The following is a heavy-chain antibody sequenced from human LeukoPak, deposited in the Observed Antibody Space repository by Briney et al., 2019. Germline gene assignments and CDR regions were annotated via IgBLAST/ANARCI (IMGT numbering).Heavy chain of an antibody. J-gene: IGHJ6*02. CDR2: IYYSGST. V-gene: IGHV4-59*01. CDR3: ARALRARITGTTASVYGMDV. CDR1: GGSISSYY. D-gene: IGHD1-20*01. Sequence: SETLSLTCTVSGGSISSYYWSWIRQPPGKGLEWIGYIYYSGSTNYNPSLKSRVTISVDTSKNQFSLRLSSVTAADTAVYYCARALRARITGTTASVYGMDVWGQGTTVTVSS.